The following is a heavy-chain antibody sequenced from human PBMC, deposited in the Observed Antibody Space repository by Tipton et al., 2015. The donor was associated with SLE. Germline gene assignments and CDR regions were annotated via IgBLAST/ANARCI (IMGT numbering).Heavy chain of an antibody. CDR3: ARWGYYGMDV. CDR2: INHSGST. D-gene: IGHD3-16*01. Sequence: TLSLTCAVYGGSFSGYYWSWIRQPPGKGLEWIGEINHSGSTNYNPSLKSRVTISVDTSKNQFSLKLSSVTAADTAVYYCARWGYYGMDVWGQGPTVTVSS. V-gene: IGHV4-34*01. CDR1: GGSFSGYY. J-gene: IGHJ6*02.